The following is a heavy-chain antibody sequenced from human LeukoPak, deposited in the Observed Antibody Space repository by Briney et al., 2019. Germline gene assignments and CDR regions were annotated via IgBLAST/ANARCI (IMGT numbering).Heavy chain of an antibody. CDR2: IYYSGKT. J-gene: IGHJ5*02. D-gene: IGHD3-22*01. Sequence: SSETLSLTCTVSGGSISSSTYYWGWIRQPPGKGLEWIGSIYYSGKTYYNPSLKSRVSVSADTSKNQFSLKLSSVTAADTAVYYCARGGDSSGYEGRFDPWGQGTLVTVSS. CDR1: GGSISSSTYY. V-gene: IGHV4-39*07. CDR3: ARGGDSSGYEGRFDP.